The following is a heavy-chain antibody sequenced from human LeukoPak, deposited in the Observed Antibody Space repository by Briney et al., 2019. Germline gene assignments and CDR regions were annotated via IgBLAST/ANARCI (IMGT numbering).Heavy chain of an antibody. CDR3: ARVRRRIVVVPAALDY. J-gene: IGHJ4*02. D-gene: IGHD2-2*01. CDR2: ISYDGSNK. V-gene: IGHV3-30-3*01. CDR1: GFTFSSYA. Sequence: PGGSLRLSCAASGFTFSSYAMHWVRQAPGKGLEWVAVISYDGSNKYYADSVKGRFTISRDNSKNTLYLQMNSLRAEDTAVYYCARVRRRIVVVPAALDYWGQGTLVTVSS.